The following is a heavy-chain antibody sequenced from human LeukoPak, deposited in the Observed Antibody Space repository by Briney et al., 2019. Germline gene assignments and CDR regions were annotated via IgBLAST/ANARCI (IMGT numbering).Heavy chain of an antibody. D-gene: IGHD2-15*01. CDR3: ARLGSSYSARYFDL. CDR2: IYYSGSP. V-gene: IGHV4-30-4*01. Sequence: SETLSLTCTVSGGSISSGDYYWSWIRQPPGKGLEWIGYIYYSGSPYYNPSLKSRITISVDTSKNQFSLKLSSVTAADTAVYYCARLGSSYSARYFDLWGRGTLVTVSS. CDR1: GGSISSGDYY. J-gene: IGHJ2*01.